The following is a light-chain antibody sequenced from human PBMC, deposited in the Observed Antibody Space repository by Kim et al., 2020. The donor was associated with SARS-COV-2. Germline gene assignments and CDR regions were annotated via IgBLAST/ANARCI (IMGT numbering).Light chain of an antibody. V-gene: IGKV3-20*01. CDR3: QQYGSSRT. Sequence: WSPRDRPTLSCRASQSVSSSYLAWYQQKPGQAPRLLIYGASSRATGIPDRFSGSGSGTDFTLTISRLEPEDFAVYYCQQYGSSRTFGQGTKLEIK. CDR2: GAS. J-gene: IGKJ1*01. CDR1: QSVSSSY.